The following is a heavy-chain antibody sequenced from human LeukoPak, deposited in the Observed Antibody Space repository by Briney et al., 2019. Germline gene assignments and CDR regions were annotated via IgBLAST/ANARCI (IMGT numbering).Heavy chain of an antibody. J-gene: IGHJ4*02. D-gene: IGHD2-15*01. Sequence: ASVKVSCKASGYTFTSYGISWVRQAPGQGLEWMGWISAYNGNTNYAQKLQGRVTMTTDTSTSTAYMELRSLRSDDTAVYYCARAGRAYCSGGSCYSLGYWGQGTLVTVSS. CDR2: ISAYNGNT. CDR1: GYTFTSYG. V-gene: IGHV1-18*01. CDR3: ARAGRAYCSGGSCYSLGY.